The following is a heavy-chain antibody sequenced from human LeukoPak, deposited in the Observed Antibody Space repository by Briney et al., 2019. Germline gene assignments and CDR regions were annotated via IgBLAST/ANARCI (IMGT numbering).Heavy chain of an antibody. V-gene: IGHV4-59*01. J-gene: IGHJ3*02. Sequence: SETLSLTCTVSGGSISSYYWSWIRQPPGKGLEWIGYIYYSGSTYYNPSLKSRVTISVDTSKNQFSLKLSSVTAADTAVYYCARDVAVNAFDIWGQGTMVTVSS. CDR1: GGSISSYY. CDR2: IYYSGST. D-gene: IGHD6-19*01. CDR3: ARDVAVNAFDI.